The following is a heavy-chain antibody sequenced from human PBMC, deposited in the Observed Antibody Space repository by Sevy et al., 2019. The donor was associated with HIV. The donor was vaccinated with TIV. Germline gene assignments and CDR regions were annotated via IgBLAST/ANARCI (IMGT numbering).Heavy chain of an antibody. D-gene: IGHD3-22*01. J-gene: IGHJ4*02. Sequence: GGSLRLSCAASGFTFSSYWMSWVRQAPGKGLEWVANIKQDGSEKYYVDSVKGRFTISRDNAKNSLYLEMNSLRAEDTVVYYCGRDLKKYYYDSSGYYRGGRSGGFDYWGQGTLVTVSS. CDR3: GRDLKKYYYDSSGYYRGGRSGGFDY. CDR2: IKQDGSEK. CDR1: GFTFSSYW. V-gene: IGHV3-7*01.